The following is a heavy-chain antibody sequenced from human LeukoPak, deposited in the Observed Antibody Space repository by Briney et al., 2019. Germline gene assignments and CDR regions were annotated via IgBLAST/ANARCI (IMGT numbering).Heavy chain of an antibody. CDR2: TLYDGTMA. D-gene: IGHD2-15*01. Sequence: GGSLRLSCAASGFISSDYSLHWVRQAPGKGLEWVAVTLYDGTMAYYADSVKGRFTISRDNSKNTMYLQMNSLRAEDTAVYYCAEAHTIVVVVAAIFHWGQGTLVTVSS. CDR1: GFISSDYS. J-gene: IGHJ4*02. V-gene: IGHV3-30*04. CDR3: AEAHTIVVVVAAIFH.